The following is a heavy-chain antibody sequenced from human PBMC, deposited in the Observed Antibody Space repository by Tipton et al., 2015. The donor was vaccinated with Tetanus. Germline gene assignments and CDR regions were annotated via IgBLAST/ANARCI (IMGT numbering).Heavy chain of an antibody. Sequence: LSLTCAASGFTFSSYGMHWVRQAPGKGLEWVAVISYDGSNKYYADSVKGRFTISRDNSKNTLYLQMNSLRAEDTAVYYCAKDTCSGGSCYYNYWGQGTLVTVSS. D-gene: IGHD2-15*01. CDR2: ISYDGSNK. V-gene: IGHV3-30*18. CDR3: AKDTCSGGSCYYNY. J-gene: IGHJ4*02. CDR1: GFTFSSYG.